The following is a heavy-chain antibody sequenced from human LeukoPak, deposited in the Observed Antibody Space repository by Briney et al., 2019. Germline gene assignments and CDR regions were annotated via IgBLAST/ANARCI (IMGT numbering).Heavy chain of an antibody. J-gene: IGHJ4*02. CDR1: GFTFSSYS. Sequence: GGSLRLSCAASGFTFSSYSMNSVRLAPGKGLEWVSYIRSSSTTIYYADSVKGRFTISRDNAENSVYLQMNGLRDEDTAVYYCARDGIAAAGVVIDLDYWGQGTLVTVSS. CDR2: IRSSSTTI. V-gene: IGHV3-48*02. CDR3: ARDGIAAAGVVIDLDY. D-gene: IGHD6-13*01.